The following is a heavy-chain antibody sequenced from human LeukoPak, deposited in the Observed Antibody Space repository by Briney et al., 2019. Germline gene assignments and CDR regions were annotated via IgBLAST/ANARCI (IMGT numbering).Heavy chain of an antibody. D-gene: IGHD5-24*01. V-gene: IGHV1-69*04. J-gene: IGHJ6*02. CDR2: IIPILGIA. Sequence: SVKVSCKASGGTFSSYAISWVRQAPGQGLEWMGRIIPILGIANYAQKFQGRVTITADKSTSTAYMELSSLRSEDTAVYYCVRATAPLDTFNYQYAMDVWGQGTMVIVSS. CDR3: VRATAPLDTFNYQYAMDV. CDR1: GGTFSSYA.